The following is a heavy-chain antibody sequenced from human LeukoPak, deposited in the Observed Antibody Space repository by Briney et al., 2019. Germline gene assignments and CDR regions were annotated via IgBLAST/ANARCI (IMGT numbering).Heavy chain of an antibody. CDR2: IYYSGNT. D-gene: IGHD1-26*01. CDR3: ARRMGAGNWFDP. J-gene: IGHJ5*02. V-gene: IGHV4-39*01. CDR1: GGSISSSSYY. Sequence: SETLSLTCVVSGGSISSSSYYWGWIRRTPGEGLEWIGNIYYSGNTYYSPSLKSRVTISIDTSKNQFSLMLSSVTAADTAVYYCARRMGAGNWFDPWGQGTLVTVSS.